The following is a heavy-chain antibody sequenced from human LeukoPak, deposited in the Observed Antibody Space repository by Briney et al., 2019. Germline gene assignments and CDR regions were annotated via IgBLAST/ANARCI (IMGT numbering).Heavy chain of an antibody. CDR1: GGSFSGYY. Sequence: PSETLSLTCAVYGGSFSGYYWSWIRQPPGKGLEWIGEINHSGSTNYNPSLKSRVNISVDKSKNQFSLKLSSVTAAETDVYYCARKKPIVVVPAAKRTYYMDVWGKGPTVTVSS. CDR2: INHSGST. CDR3: ARKKPIVVVPAAKRTYYMDV. D-gene: IGHD2-2*01. J-gene: IGHJ6*03. V-gene: IGHV4-34*01.